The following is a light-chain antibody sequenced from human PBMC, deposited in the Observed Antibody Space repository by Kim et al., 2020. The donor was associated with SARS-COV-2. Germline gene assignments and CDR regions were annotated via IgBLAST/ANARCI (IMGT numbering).Light chain of an antibody. Sequence: QSALTQPASVSGSPGQSITISCTGTSSDVGAYNYVSWYQQYPGNAPKVLIYDVTNRPSGVSNRFSGSKSGNTASLTISGLQAEDEADYYCSSYTNTLNVVFGSGTQLTVL. J-gene: IGLJ7*01. CDR3: SSYTNTLNVV. V-gene: IGLV2-14*03. CDR1: SSDVGAYNY. CDR2: DVT.